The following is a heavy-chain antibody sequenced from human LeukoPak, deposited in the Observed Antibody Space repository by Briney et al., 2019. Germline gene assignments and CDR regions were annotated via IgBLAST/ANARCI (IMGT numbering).Heavy chain of an antibody. CDR1: GFTVSSNY. CDR3: ARARGYTYGLNWFDP. D-gene: IGHD5-18*01. CDR2: ICSGGNT. Sequence: PGGSLRLSCAASGFTVSSNYMSWVRQAPGKGLEWVSVICSGGNTYYADSVKGRFTISRDNSKNTLYLQMNSLRAEDTAVYYCARARGYTYGLNWFDPWGQGTLVTVSS. V-gene: IGHV3-66*01. J-gene: IGHJ5*02.